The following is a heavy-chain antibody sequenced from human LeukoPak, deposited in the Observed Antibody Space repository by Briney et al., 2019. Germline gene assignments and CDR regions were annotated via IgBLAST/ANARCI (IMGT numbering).Heavy chain of an antibody. J-gene: IGHJ4*02. Sequence: SETLSLTCAVYGGSFSGYYWSWIRQPPEKGLEWIGEINHSGSTNYNPPLKSRVTISVDTSKNQFSLKLSSVTAADTAVYYCARSRQQLVLTLYYFDYWGQGTLVTVSS. D-gene: IGHD6-13*01. V-gene: IGHV4-34*01. CDR2: INHSGST. CDR3: ARSRQQLVLTLYYFDY. CDR1: GGSFSGYY.